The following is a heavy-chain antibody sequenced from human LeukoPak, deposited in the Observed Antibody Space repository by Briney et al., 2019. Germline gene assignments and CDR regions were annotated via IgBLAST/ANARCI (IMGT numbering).Heavy chain of an antibody. CDR2: IYSGGST. Sequence: PGGSLRLSCAASGFTFSSYAMTWVRQAPGKGLEWVSAIYSGGSTYYADSVKGRFTISRDNSKNTLYLQMNSLRAEDTAVYYCASYSPYYYDSSGYSGYWGQGTLVTVSS. J-gene: IGHJ4*02. V-gene: IGHV3-23*05. CDR1: GFTFSSYA. D-gene: IGHD3-22*01. CDR3: ASYSPYYYDSSGYSGY.